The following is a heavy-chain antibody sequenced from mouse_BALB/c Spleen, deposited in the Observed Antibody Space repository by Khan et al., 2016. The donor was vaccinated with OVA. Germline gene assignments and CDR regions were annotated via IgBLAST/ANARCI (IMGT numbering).Heavy chain of an antibody. CDR2: IWGDGST. Sequence: QVQLKQSGPGLVAPSQSLSITCTVSGFSLTGYGINWVRQPPGKGLEWLGMIWGDGSTDYNSALKFRLSISKDNSKSQVFLKMNSLQTDDSARYYCARELRLGGFAYWGQGTLVTVSA. V-gene: IGHV2-6-7*01. J-gene: IGHJ3*01. CDR3: ARELRLGGFAY. CDR1: GFSLTGYG. D-gene: IGHD1-2*01.